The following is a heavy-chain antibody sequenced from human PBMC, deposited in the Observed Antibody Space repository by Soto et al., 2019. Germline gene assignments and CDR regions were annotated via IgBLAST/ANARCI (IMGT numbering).Heavy chain of an antibody. CDR2: ISTSNGHT. CDR1: GYTFSSYA. Sequence: QVKLVQSGAEVKKPGASVKVSCKASGYTFSSYAISWVRQAPGQGLEWMGWISTSNGHTNYAQKFQGRVTMTTDTSTSTAYMELRSLRSDDTAVYYCARCTASCYNGFDYWGQGTLVTVSS. V-gene: IGHV1-18*04. D-gene: IGHD2-2*02. CDR3: ARCTASCYNGFDY. J-gene: IGHJ4*02.